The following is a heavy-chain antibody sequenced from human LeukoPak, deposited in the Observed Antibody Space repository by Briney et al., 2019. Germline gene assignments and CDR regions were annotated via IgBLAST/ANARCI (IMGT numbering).Heavy chain of an antibody. CDR3: ARVIGSSWYVDQ. Sequence: GGSLRLSCAASGFTFDTYSMHWVRQAPGKGLEWVSSISSSSSYMYYADSVKGRFTISRDNAKNSLYLLMNSLRAEDTAVYYCARVIGSSWYVDQWGRGTLVTVSS. CDR1: GFTFDTYS. D-gene: IGHD6-13*01. J-gene: IGHJ4*02. V-gene: IGHV3-21*01. CDR2: ISSSSSYM.